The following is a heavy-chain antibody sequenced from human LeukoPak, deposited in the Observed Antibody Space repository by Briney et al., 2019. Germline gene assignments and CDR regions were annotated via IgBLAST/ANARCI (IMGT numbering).Heavy chain of an antibody. CDR1: GFTFSNAW. CDR2: IKSKTDGGTT. Sequence: PGGSLRLSCAASGFTFSNAWMSWVRQAPGKGLEWVGRIKSKTDGGTTDYAAPVKGRFTISRDDSKNTLYLQMNSLKTEDTAVYYCARGIATGIDFFDPWGQGTLVTVSS. V-gene: IGHV3-15*01. J-gene: IGHJ5*02. D-gene: IGHD6-13*01. CDR3: ARGIATGIDFFDP.